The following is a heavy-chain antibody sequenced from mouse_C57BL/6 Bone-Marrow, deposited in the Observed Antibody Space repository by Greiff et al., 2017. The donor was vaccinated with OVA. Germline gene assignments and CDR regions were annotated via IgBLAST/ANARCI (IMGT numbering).Heavy chain of an antibody. Sequence: EVKLVESGAELVRPGSSVKMSCKTSGYTFTSYGINWVKQRPGQGLEWIGYINIGNGYTEYNEKFKGKATLTSDKSSSTAYMQLSSLTSEDSAIYYCARWDPGDYWGQGTSVTVSA. J-gene: IGHJ4*01. D-gene: IGHD4-1*01. CDR3: ARWDPGDY. CDR2: INIGNGYT. CDR1: GYTFTSYG. V-gene: IGHV1-58*01.